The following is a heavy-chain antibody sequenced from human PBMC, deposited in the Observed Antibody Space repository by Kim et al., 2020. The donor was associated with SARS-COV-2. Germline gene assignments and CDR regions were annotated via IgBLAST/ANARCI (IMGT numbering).Heavy chain of an antibody. Sequence: LRSRVTISVDTSKNQFSLKLSSVTAADTAVYYCARGPRWLQFRRDDAFDIWGQGTMVTVSS. CDR3: ARGPRWLQFRRDDAFDI. J-gene: IGHJ3*02. D-gene: IGHD5-12*01. V-gene: IGHV4-34*01.